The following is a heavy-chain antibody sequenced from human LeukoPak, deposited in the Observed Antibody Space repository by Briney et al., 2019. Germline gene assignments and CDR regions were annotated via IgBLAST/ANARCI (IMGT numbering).Heavy chain of an antibody. V-gene: IGHV1-46*01. CDR3: ARAAAINNFDY. Sequence: ASVKVSCKASGGTFTSYYMHWVRQAPGQGLEWMGIISPSCGSTSYAQKFQGRVTMTRDTSTSTVYMELSSLRSEDTAVYYCARAAAINNFDYWGQGTLVTVSS. J-gene: IGHJ4*02. CDR1: GGTFTSYY. CDR2: ISPSCGST. D-gene: IGHD6-25*01.